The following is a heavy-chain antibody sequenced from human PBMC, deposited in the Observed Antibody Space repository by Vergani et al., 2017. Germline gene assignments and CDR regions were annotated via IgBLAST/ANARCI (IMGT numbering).Heavy chain of an antibody. CDR3: ARGDYGILTGYRY. CDR1: GYTFSNYY. CDR2: INPSGGHT. Sequence: QVQVVQSGAEVKKSGASVKFSCKTSGYTFSNYYMHWVRQAPGQGLEWMGIINPSGGHTNYAQKFQGRVTMTRGTSTSTVYMELSSLRSEDTAIYYCARGDYGILTGYRYWGQGTLVTVSA. V-gene: IGHV1-46*03. D-gene: IGHD3-9*01. J-gene: IGHJ4*02.